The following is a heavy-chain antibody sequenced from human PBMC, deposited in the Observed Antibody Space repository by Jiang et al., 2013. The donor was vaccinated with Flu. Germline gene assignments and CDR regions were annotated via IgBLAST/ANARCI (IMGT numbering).Heavy chain of an antibody. CDR1: GGTFSSYT. D-gene: IGHD4-17*01. J-gene: IGHJ6*02. CDR2: IIPILGIA. V-gene: IGHV1-69*04. Sequence: SGAEVKKPGSSVKVSCKASGGTFSSYTISWVRQAPGQGLEWMGRIIPILGIANYAQKFQGRVTITADKSTSTAYMELSSLRSEDTAVYYCASAQYGDPRTNHIIYYYYGMDVWGQGTTVTVSS. CDR3: ASAQYGDPRTNHIIYYYYGMDV.